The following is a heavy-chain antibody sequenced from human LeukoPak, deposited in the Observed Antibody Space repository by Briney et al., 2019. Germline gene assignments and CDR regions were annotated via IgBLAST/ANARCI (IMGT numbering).Heavy chain of an antibody. Sequence: GASVKVSCKASGGTFSSYAISWVRQAPGQGLEWMGGIIPIFGTANYAQKFQGRVTITTDESTSTAYMELRSLRSEDTAVYYCARAQKQWLANDDAFDIWGQGTMVTVSS. V-gene: IGHV1-69*05. CDR2: IIPIFGTA. D-gene: IGHD6-19*01. J-gene: IGHJ3*02. CDR3: ARAQKQWLANDDAFDI. CDR1: GGTFSSYA.